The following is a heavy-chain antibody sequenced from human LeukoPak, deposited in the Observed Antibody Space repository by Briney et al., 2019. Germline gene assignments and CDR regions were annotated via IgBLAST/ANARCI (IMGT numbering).Heavy chain of an antibody. V-gene: IGHV3-23*01. CDR2: ISGSGGST. CDR3: AKDGPEAGPIDY. CDR1: GFTSSNSA. D-gene: IGHD6-19*01. Sequence: GGSLRLSCAASGFTSSNSAMSWVRQAPGKGLEWVSAISGSGGSTYYADSVKGRFTISRDNSKNTLYLQMNSLRAEDTAVYYCAKDGPEAGPIDYWGQGTLVTVSS. J-gene: IGHJ4*02.